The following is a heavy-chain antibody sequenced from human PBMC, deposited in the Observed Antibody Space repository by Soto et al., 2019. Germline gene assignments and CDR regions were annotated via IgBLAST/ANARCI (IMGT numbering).Heavy chain of an antibody. CDR3: ASALVPAADGELWYGEHFDY. J-gene: IGHJ4*02. CDR1: GGTFSSYA. Sequence: QVQLVQSGAEVKKPGSSVKVSCKASGGTFSSYAISWVRQAPGQGLEWMGGIIPIFGTANYAQKFQGRVTGSADESRSTAYMALSSLRSEDTAVYYCASALVPAADGELWYGEHFDYWGQGTLVTVSS. V-gene: IGHV1-69*12. D-gene: IGHD2-2*01. CDR2: IIPIFGTA.